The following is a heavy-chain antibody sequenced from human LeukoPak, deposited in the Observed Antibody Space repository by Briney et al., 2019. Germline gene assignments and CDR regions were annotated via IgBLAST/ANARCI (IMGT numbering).Heavy chain of an antibody. D-gene: IGHD5-24*01. Sequence: ASVKVSCKASGYTFTSYGISWVRQAPGQGLEWMGWISAYNGNTNYAQKLQGRVTMTTDTSTSTAYIELRSLRSDDTAVYYCARGHYRWLQLRGYFDYWGQGTLVTVSS. CDR3: ARGHYRWLQLRGYFDY. CDR2: ISAYNGNT. CDR1: GYTFTSYG. V-gene: IGHV1-18*01. J-gene: IGHJ4*02.